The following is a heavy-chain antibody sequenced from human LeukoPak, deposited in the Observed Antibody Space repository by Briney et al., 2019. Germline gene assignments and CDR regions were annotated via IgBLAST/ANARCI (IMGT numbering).Heavy chain of an antibody. J-gene: IGHJ4*02. V-gene: IGHV5-51*01. CDR1: GYSFTSYW. Sequence: GESLKISCKGSGYSFTSYWIGWVRQMPGKGLEWMGIIYPGDSDTRYSPSFQGQVTISADKSISTAYLHWSGLKASDTAMYYCARSLYGVNPWFDYWGQGTLVPVSS. CDR3: ARSLYGVNPWFDY. D-gene: IGHD4/OR15-4a*01. CDR2: IYPGDSDT.